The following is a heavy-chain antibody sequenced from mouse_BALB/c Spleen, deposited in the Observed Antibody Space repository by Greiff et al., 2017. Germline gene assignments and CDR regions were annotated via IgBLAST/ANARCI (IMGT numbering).Heavy chain of an antibody. J-gene: IGHJ4*01. CDR2: IWAGGST. CDR1: GFSLTSYG. CDR3: ARPYGSPYYYAMEY. Sequence: QVQLKESGPGLLAPSQSLSFTCTVSGFSLTSYGVHWVRQPPGQGLEWLGVIWAGGSTNYNSALMSRLSISKDNSKSQVFLKMNSLQTDDTAMYYCARPYGSPYYYAMEYGGKGTSDTGTS. V-gene: IGHV2-9*02. D-gene: IGHD2-10*02.